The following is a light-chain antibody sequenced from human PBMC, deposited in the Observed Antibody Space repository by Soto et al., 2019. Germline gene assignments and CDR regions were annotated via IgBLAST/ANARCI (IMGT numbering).Light chain of an antibody. V-gene: IGLV2-14*01. Sequence: QSALTQPASVSGSPGQSITISCTGTSSDVGGCNHVSWYQQHPGTVPKLMIYEVSNRPSGVSNRFSGSKSGNTASLTISGLQAEDEADYYCTSYRTINTLIFGGGTKLTVL. CDR2: EVS. CDR1: SSDVGGCNH. J-gene: IGLJ2*01. CDR3: TSYRTINTLI.